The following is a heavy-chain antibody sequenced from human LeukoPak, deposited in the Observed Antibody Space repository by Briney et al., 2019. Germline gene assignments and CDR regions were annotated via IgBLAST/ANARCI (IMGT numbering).Heavy chain of an antibody. Sequence: PSETLSLTCAVSGGSLSSSNWWSWVRQPPGTGLEWIGEIYHSGSTNYNPSLTSRVTILGDKSKTPCSLKLSSVTAAHTAVYYCARDTATEGWGQGTLLTAPS. CDR1: GGSLSSSNW. J-gene: IGHJ4*02. V-gene: IGHV4-4*02. CDR3: ARDTATEG. D-gene: IGHD5-18*01. CDR2: IYHSGST.